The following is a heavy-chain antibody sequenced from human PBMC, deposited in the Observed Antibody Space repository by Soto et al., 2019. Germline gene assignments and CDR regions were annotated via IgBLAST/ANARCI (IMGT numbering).Heavy chain of an antibody. CDR2: ISSDGSSK. Sequence: QVQLVESGGGVVQPGRSLRLSCAASGFTFSSYGMHWVRQAPGKGLEWVALISSDGSSKYYADSVKGRFTISRDNSKNTLYLQMNTLRAEDTAVYYCAKVRADYYYGSGPFDYWGQGTLVTVSS. V-gene: IGHV3-30*18. CDR1: GFTFSSYG. J-gene: IGHJ4*02. CDR3: AKVRADYYYGSGPFDY. D-gene: IGHD3-10*01.